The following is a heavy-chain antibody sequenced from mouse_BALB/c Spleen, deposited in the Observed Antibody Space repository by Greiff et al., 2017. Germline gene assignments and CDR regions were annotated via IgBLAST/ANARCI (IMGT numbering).Heavy chain of an antibody. CDR2: INPSSGCT. CDR1: GYTFTSYT. V-gene: IGHV1-4*02. D-gene: IGHD2-4*01. J-gene: IGHJ3*01. CDR3: AREGDYGSFAY. Sequence: QVQLKQSAAELARPGASVKMSCKASGYTFTSYTMHWVKQRPGQGLEWIGYINPSSGCTEYNQKFKGKATLTADKSSSTAYMQLSSLTSEDSAVYYCAREGDYGSFAYWGQGTLVTVSA.